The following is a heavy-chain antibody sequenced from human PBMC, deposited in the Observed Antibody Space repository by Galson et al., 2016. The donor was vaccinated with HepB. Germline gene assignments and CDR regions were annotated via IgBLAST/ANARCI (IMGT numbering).Heavy chain of an antibody. Sequence: QSGAEVKKPGESLKISCKASGYIFSNYAIHWLRQARGQRLEWMGWIHGGNGNTDYSQRFQDRITITRDPSTTIVYLDLNSLTYEDTAIYYCARDRGAVLPANWVDNWGQGTHVTVSS. D-gene: IGHD2-2*01. V-gene: IGHV1-3*01. CDR2: IHGGNGNT. CDR1: GYIFSNYA. CDR3: ARDRGAVLPANWVDN. J-gene: IGHJ4*02.